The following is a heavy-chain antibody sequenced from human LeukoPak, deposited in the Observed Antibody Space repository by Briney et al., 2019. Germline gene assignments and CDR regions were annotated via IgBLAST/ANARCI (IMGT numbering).Heavy chain of an antibody. Sequence: GGSLRLSCAASGFTFSSYTMNWVRQAPGKGLEWVTSIAGSSGYISYADSVKGRFTISRDNAKKSLYLQMTSLTAEDTAVYYCARDRGAYCGGDCYLGFDYWGRGTLVTVSS. CDR1: GFTFSSYT. V-gene: IGHV3-21*01. CDR3: ARDRGAYCGGDCYLGFDY. D-gene: IGHD2-21*02. J-gene: IGHJ4*01. CDR2: IAGSSGYI.